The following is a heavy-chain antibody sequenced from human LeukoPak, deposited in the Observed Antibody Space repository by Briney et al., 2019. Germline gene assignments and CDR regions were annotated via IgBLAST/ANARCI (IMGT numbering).Heavy chain of an antibody. V-gene: IGHV3-53*01. J-gene: IGHJ4*02. Sequence: GGSLRLSCAASGFTVSSNYMSWVRQAPGKGLEWVSVVYSGGSTYYADSVKGRFTISRDNSKNTLDLQMNSLRAEDTAVYYCARDRGYDFWSGYPTLGYWGQGTLVTVSS. CDR1: GFTVSSNY. CDR3: ARDRGYDFWSGYPTLGY. CDR2: VYSGGST. D-gene: IGHD3-3*01.